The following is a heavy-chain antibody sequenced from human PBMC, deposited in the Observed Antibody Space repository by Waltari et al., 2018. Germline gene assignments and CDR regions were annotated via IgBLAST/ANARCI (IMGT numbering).Heavy chain of an antibody. V-gene: IGHV4-38-2*01. J-gene: IGHJ4*02. CDR3: ARRGTMVRGAFDY. CDR1: GYSIRSGYY. Sequence: QVQLQESGPGLVKPSETLSLTCAVSGYSIRSGYYWGWIRQPPGKGLEWIGSIYHSGSTYYNPSLKSRVTISVDTSKNQFSLKLSSVTAADTAVYYCARRGTMVRGAFDYWGQGTLVTVSS. D-gene: IGHD3-10*01. CDR2: IYHSGST.